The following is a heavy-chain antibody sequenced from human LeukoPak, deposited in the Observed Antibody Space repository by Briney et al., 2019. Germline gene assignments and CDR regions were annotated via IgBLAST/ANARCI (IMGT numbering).Heavy chain of an antibody. J-gene: IGHJ4*02. V-gene: IGHV3-21*01. CDR1: GFTFSSYS. Sequence: PGGSLRLSCAASGFTFSSYSMNWVRQAPGKGLEWVSSISSSSSYIHYADSVKGRFTISRDNAKNSLYLQMNSLRAEDTAVYYCARDGYSGYDYDYWGQGTLVTVSS. D-gene: IGHD5-12*01. CDR2: ISSSSSYI. CDR3: ARDGYSGYDYDY.